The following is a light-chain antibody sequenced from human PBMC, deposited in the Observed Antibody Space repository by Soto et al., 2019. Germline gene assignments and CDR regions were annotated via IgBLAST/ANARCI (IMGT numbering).Light chain of an antibody. J-gene: IGLJ1*01. CDR3: SSYFVSKISYV. CDR1: SGDIGLFNY. Sequence: QSALTQPASVSGSPGQSITISCTGTSGDIGLFNYISWYQQHPGKAPKVIIYEVTRRPSGVSTRFSGSISGSTASLTISGLQPEDEADYYCSSYFVSKISYVFGPGTKLTVL. V-gene: IGLV2-14*01. CDR2: EVT.